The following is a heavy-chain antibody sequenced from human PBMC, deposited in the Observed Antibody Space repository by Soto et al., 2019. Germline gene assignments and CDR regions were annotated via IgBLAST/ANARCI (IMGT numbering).Heavy chain of an antibody. J-gene: IGHJ4*02. CDR3: ARLPNFFESSSPTPTYHFDY. D-gene: IGHD6-6*01. CDR1: GYTFTDYY. CDR2: INPQSGGT. Sequence: QVQLVQSGAEVKKPGASVKVSCRTSGYTFTDYYLHWVRQAPGQGLEWMGWINPQSGGTNYAQRFRDWVTLTRDSSISTVYMDLSRLKYDSTAVYYCARLPNFFESSSPTPTYHFDYWGQGTLLTVSS. V-gene: IGHV1-2*04.